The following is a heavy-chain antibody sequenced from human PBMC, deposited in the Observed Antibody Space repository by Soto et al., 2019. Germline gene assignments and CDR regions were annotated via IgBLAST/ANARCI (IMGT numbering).Heavy chain of an antibody. J-gene: IGHJ5*02. CDR1: GFNFNTFA. CDR3: AKDPTSPWTANCVDT. CDR2: ISSSGGSR. Sequence: GSLRLSCAASGFNFNTFAMSWIRQAPGKGLEWVSHISSSGGSRDYADSVRGRFTVSRDNSKNVLFLQMNSLRADDTATYYCAKDPTSPWTANCVDTWGTGTLVTVSS. V-gene: IGHV3-23*01.